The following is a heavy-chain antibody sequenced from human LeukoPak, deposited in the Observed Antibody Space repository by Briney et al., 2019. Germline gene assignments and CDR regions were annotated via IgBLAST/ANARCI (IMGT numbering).Heavy chain of an antibody. D-gene: IGHD5-24*01. CDR2: IIPIFGTA. Sequence: SVKVSCKASGGTFSSYATSWVRQAPGQGLEWMGGIIPIFGTANYAQKFQGRVTITADESTSTAYMELSSLRSEDTAVHYCARDQETIGGDGYNYWGQGTLVTVSS. V-gene: IGHV1-69*13. CDR3: ARDQETIGGDGYNY. CDR1: GGTFSSYA. J-gene: IGHJ4*02.